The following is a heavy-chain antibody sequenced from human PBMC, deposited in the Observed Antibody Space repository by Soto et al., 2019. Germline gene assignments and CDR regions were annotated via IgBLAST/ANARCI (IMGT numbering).Heavy chain of an antibody. J-gene: IGHJ6*02. D-gene: IGHD2-8*01. CDR3: AREEVSQWFTKGDYGMDV. CDR1: GGSISSGDYY. V-gene: IGHV4-30-4*01. CDR2: IYYSGST. Sequence: TLSLTCTVSGGSISSGDYYWSWIRQPPGKGLEWIGYIYYSGSTYYNPSLKSRVTISVDTSKNQFSLKLTSVTAADTAVYFCAREEVSQWFTKGDYGMDVWGQGTTVTVSS.